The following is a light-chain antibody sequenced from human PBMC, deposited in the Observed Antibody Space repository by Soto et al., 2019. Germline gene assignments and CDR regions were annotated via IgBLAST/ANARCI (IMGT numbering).Light chain of an antibody. V-gene: IGLV2-14*01. Sequence: QSVLTQPASVSGSPGQSITISCTGTSSNIGGYNYVSWYQQHPGRAPKLIIYEVSYRPSGSSNRFSGSKSGNTASLTISGLQAEDEADYYCISYTRSSIPYVFGTGTKVTVL. CDR1: SSNIGGYNY. CDR3: ISYTRSSIPYV. CDR2: EVS. J-gene: IGLJ1*01.